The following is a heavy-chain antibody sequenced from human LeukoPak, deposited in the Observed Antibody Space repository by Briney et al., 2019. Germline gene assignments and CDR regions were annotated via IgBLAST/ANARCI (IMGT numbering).Heavy chain of an antibody. Sequence: SETLSLTCTVSGGSISSSSYYWGWIRQPPGKGLEWIGSIYYSGSTYYNPSLKSRVTISVDTSKNQFSLKLSSVTAADTAVYYCARLTRGSGWYDYWGQGTLVTASS. J-gene: IGHJ4*02. CDR3: ARLTRGSGWYDY. D-gene: IGHD6-19*01. CDR2: IYYSGST. V-gene: IGHV4-39*01. CDR1: GGSISSSSYY.